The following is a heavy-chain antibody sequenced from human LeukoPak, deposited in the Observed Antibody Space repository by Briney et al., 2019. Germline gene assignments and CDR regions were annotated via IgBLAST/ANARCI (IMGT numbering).Heavy chain of an antibody. D-gene: IGHD4-17*01. CDR3: AKDDGDYVELPVDYFDY. J-gene: IGHJ4*02. CDR2: ISYDGSNK. Sequence: GSLRLSCAASGFTFSSYGMHWVRQAPGKGLEWVAVISYDGSNKYYADSVKGRFTISRDNSKNTLYLQMNSLRAEDTAVYYCAKDDGDYVELPVDYFDYWGQGTLVTVSS. CDR1: GFTFSSYG. V-gene: IGHV3-30*18.